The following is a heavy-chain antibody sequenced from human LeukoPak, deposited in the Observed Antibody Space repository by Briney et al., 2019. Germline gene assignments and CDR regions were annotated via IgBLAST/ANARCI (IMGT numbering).Heavy chain of an antibody. Sequence: GGSLRLSCAASGFTFSRHAMSWVRQAPGKGLEWVSGISGSGGSTYYADSVKGRFTISRDNSKNTVYLQMNSLRAEDTAVYYCAAPGVPAATYYFDYWGQGTLVTVSS. V-gene: IGHV3-23*01. D-gene: IGHD2-2*01. CDR3: AAPGVPAATYYFDY. J-gene: IGHJ4*02. CDR2: ISGSGGST. CDR1: GFTFSRHA.